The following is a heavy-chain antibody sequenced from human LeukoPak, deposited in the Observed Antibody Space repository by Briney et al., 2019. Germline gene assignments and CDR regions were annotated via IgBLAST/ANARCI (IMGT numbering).Heavy chain of an antibody. D-gene: IGHD3-22*01. J-gene: IGHJ4*02. Sequence: ASVKVSCKASGYTFTSYGISWVRQAPGQGLEWMGWISAYNGRTNYAQKLQGRVTMTTDTSTSTGYMGLRSLRSDDTAVYYCARDRRYYYDSSGYYYPFDYWGQGTLVTVSS. CDR2: ISAYNGRT. CDR1: GYTFTSYG. CDR3: ARDRRYYYDSSGYYYPFDY. V-gene: IGHV1-18*01.